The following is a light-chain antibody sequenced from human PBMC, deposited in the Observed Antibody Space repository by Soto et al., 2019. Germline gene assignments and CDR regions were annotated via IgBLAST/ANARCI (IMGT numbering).Light chain of an antibody. J-gene: IGKJ5*01. V-gene: IGKV1-9*01. Sequence: DIQVTQSPSFLSASVGDRVTITCRASQGISRHLAWYQQKPGKAPEPLIYAASTLESGVPSRFSGSGSGTEFTLTISSLQPEDSATYYCQQLSSYPITFGQGTRLEIK. CDR2: AAS. CDR3: QQLSSYPIT. CDR1: QGISRH.